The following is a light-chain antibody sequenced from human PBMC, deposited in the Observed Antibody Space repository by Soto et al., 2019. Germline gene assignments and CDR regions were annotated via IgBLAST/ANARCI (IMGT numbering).Light chain of an antibody. Sequence: EIVLTQSPATLSLSPGERATLSCRASQSVSTYLAWYQQKAGRPPRLLIYDASKRAPGIPARFSGSGSGTDFTLTISSLEPEDFAVYYCQQYANSPITFGQGTRLEIK. J-gene: IGKJ5*01. CDR1: QSVSTY. V-gene: IGKV3-11*01. CDR3: QQYANSPIT. CDR2: DAS.